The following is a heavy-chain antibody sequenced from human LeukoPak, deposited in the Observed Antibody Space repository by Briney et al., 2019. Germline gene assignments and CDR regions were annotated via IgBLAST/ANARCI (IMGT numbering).Heavy chain of an antibody. V-gene: IGHV4-38-2*01. CDR2: IYHHGNT. CDR1: GFSISTGYS. Sequence: SETLSLICSVSGFSISTGYSWGWIRRPPGKGLEWIATIYHHGNTYFNPSLMSRAFISLDTSKNQFSLRLTSVTAADTAMYYCARLVDYGDSIDAFDIWGQGTMVTVSS. CDR3: ARLVDYGDSIDAFDI. J-gene: IGHJ3*02. D-gene: IGHD4-17*01.